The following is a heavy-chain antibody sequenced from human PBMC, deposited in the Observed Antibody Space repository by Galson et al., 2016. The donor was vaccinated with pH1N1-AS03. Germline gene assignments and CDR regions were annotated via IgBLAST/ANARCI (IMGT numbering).Heavy chain of an antibody. J-gene: IGHJ3*02. D-gene: IGHD3-10*01. Sequence: ETLSLTCSASGASISSFSYYWGWIRQPPGQGLEWIGSIYYTASTYYNPSLKSRVTMSVDTSNNQFSLRVSSVTAADTAVYYCARHRGFDKNDAFDMWGKGTTVTVSS. CDR2: IYYTAST. CDR1: GASISSFSYY. CDR3: ARHRGFDKNDAFDM. V-gene: IGHV4-39*07.